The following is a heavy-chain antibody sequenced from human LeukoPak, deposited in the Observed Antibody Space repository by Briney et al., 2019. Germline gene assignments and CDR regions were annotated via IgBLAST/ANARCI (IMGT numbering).Heavy chain of an antibody. J-gene: IGHJ4*02. CDR2: ISGSGGST. CDR3: ARLISGSYCFDY. V-gene: IGHV3-23*01. CDR1: GFTFSSYG. Sequence: GGSLRLSCAASGFTFSSYGMSWVRQAPGKGLEWVSAISGSGGSTYYADSVKGRFTISRDNAKNSLYLQMNSLRAEDTAVYYCARLISGSYCFDYWGQGTLVTVSS. D-gene: IGHD1-26*01.